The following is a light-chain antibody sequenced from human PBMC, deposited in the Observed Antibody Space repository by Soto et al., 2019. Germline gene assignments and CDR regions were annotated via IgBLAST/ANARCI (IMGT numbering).Light chain of an antibody. V-gene: IGLV2-14*03. CDR3: SSYTSSGTVL. J-gene: IGLJ2*01. Sequence: QSVLTQPASVSGSPGQSITISCTGTSSDVGGYNYVCWYQQHPGKAPKLIIYEVTNRPSGVSHRFSGSKSGNTASLSISGLQAEDEADYYCSSYTSSGTVLFGGGTKLTVL. CDR2: EVT. CDR1: SSDVGGYNY.